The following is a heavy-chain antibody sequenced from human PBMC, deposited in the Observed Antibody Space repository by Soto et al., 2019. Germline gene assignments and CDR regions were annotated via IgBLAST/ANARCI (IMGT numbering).Heavy chain of an antibody. D-gene: IGHD4-17*01. CDR2: ISGYSGNA. V-gene: IGHV1-18*04. J-gene: IGHJ4*02. Sequence: QVQVMQSGAAVKKPGDSVKVSCKTSGYIFSDYGINWVRQAPGQGLEWMGWISGYSGNANLAQKFQGRVTMTTDKSTRKAYMELRRLRSDDTAVYYCAKRTSGTTWGESDYWGQGTLVTVSS. CDR3: AKRTSGTTWGESDY. CDR1: GYIFSDYG.